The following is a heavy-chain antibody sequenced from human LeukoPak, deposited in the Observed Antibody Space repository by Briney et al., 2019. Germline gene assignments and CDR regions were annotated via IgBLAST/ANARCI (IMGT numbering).Heavy chain of an antibody. J-gene: IGHJ4*02. Sequence: QPGGSLRLSCAASRFTFSSYAMSWVRQAPGMRLEWVSTIGGSGGGVYYADSVKGRFTISRDNSQSTLYLQMNSLRAEDTAVYYCAKYRGFGDSYDSWGQGTLVIVSS. CDR3: AKYRGFGDSYDS. CDR1: RFTFSSYA. CDR2: IGGSGGGV. V-gene: IGHV3-23*01. D-gene: IGHD3-10*01.